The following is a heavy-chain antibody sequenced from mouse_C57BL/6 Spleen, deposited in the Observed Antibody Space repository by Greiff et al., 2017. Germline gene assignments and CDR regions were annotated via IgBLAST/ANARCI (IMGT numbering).Heavy chain of an antibody. J-gene: IGHJ4*01. CDR2: IYPRAGST. CDR3: ARFLYDYYAMDY. D-gene: IGHD2-3*01. Sequence: QVQLKESGPELVKPGASVKLSCKASGYTFTSYDINWVKQRPGQGLEWIGWIYPRAGSTKYNEKFKGKATLTVDTSSSTAYMELHSLTSEDSAVYFCARFLYDYYAMDYWGQGTSVTVSS. V-gene: IGHV1-85*01. CDR1: GYTFTSYD.